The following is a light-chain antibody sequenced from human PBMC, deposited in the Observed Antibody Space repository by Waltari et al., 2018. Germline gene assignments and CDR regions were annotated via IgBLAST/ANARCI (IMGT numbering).Light chain of an antibody. Sequence: IQMTQSPSSLSASVGDRVSINCRASQSITNYLNWYQQKPGKAPKLLIYAAFSLQSGVPSRFSGSGSGTYFTLSISSLQPEDSATYYCQQSYGTPYTFGQGTKLEIK. CDR2: AAF. V-gene: IGKV1-39*01. CDR3: QQSYGTPYT. J-gene: IGKJ2*01. CDR1: QSITNY.